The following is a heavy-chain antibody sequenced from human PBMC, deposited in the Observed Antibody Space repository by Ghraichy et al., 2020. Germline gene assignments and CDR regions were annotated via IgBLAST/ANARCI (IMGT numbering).Heavy chain of an antibody. V-gene: IGHV3-53*01. CDR3: ARDHSGYFLGGWFDP. J-gene: IGHJ5*02. CDR1: GFTVSSNY. CDR2: IYSGGST. D-gene: IGHD3-22*01. Sequence: GGSLRLSCAASGFTVSSNYMSWVRQAPGKGLEWVSVIYSGGSTYYADSVKGRFTISRDNSKNTLYLQMNSLRAEDTAVYYCARDHSGYFLGGWFDPWGQGTLVTVSS.